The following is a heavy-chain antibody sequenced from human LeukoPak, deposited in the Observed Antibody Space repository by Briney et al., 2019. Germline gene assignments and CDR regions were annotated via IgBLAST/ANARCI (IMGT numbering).Heavy chain of an antibody. D-gene: IGHD3-22*01. CDR2: FDPEDGET. J-gene: IGHJ4*02. V-gene: IGHV1-24*01. Sequence: GASVTVSFKVSGYTLSELSMHWVRQAPGKGLEWMGGFDPEDGETIYAQKFQGRVTMTEDTSTDTAYMELSSLISEDTAVYYCAMGDSSGYYSFDYWGQGTLVTVSS. CDR3: AMGDSSGYYSFDY. CDR1: GYTLSELS.